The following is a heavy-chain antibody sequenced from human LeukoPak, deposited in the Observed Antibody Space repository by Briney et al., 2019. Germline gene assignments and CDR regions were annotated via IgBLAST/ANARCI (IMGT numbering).Heavy chain of an antibody. V-gene: IGHV3-48*03. D-gene: IGHD4-17*01. Sequence: GGSLRLSCAASGFTFSSYEMNWVRQAPGKGLEWVSYISSSGSTIYYADSVKGRFTISRDNAKNSLYLQMNSLRAEDTAVYYCALGAVTTIDYWGQGTLVTVSS. CDR3: ALGAVTTIDY. CDR1: GFTFSSYE. CDR2: ISSSGSTI. J-gene: IGHJ4*02.